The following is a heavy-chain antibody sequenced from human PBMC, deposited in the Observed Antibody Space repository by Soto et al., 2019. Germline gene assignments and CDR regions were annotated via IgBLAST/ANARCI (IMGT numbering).Heavy chain of an antibody. CDR3: ARTTWELGVRFDY. CDR2: IGGSGTTV. Sequence: DWTGGSLRLSCTASGFTFSDYYMTWIRRAPGKGLECLSYIGGSGTTVHYADSVKGRFTISRDNAKNSLFLQMDGLRAEDTAVYYCARTTWELGVRFDYWGQGAQVTVSS. V-gene: IGHV3-11*01. CDR1: GFTFSDYY. J-gene: IGHJ4*02. D-gene: IGHD1-1*01.